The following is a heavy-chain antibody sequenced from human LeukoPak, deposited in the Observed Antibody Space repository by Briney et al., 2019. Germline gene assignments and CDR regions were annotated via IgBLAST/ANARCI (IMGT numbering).Heavy chain of an antibody. J-gene: IGHJ4*02. CDR1: GYTFTSYY. CDR3: ARLGRPFVVVPAASRGTTKPDLRGRDY. D-gene: IGHD2-2*01. CDR2: INPSGGST. Sequence: ASVKVSCKXSGYTFTSYYMHWVQQAPGQGLEWMGIINPSGGSTSYSQKFQGRVTMTRDTSTSTVYMELSSLRSEDTAVYYCARLGRPFVVVPAASRGTTKPDLRGRDYWGQGTLVTVSS. V-gene: IGHV1-46*01.